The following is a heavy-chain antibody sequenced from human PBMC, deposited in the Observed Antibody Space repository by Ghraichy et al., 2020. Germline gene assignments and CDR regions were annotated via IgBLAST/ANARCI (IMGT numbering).Heavy chain of an antibody. D-gene: IGHD3-10*01. Sequence: ASVKVSCKVSGYTLTELSMHWVRQAPGKGLEWMGGFDPEDGETIYAQKFQGRVTMTEDTSTDTAYMELSSLRSEDTAVYYCATAWGSGSPSWFDPWGQGTLVTVSS. CDR2: FDPEDGET. CDR1: GYTLTELS. CDR3: ATAWGSGSPSWFDP. J-gene: IGHJ5*02. V-gene: IGHV1-24*01.